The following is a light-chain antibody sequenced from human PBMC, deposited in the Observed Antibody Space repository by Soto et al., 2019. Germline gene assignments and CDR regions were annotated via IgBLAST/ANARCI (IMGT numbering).Light chain of an antibody. J-gene: IGLJ2*01. CDR3: QSYDSSLSGVV. V-gene: IGLV1-40*01. Sequence: QSVLTQPPSVSGAPGQRVTISCTGSSSNIGAGYDVPWYQQLPGTAPKLLIYGNSNRPSVVPDRFSGSKSGPSASLAITGLQAEDEADYYGQSYDSSLSGVVFGGGTKVTVL. CDR1: SSNIGAGYD. CDR2: GNS.